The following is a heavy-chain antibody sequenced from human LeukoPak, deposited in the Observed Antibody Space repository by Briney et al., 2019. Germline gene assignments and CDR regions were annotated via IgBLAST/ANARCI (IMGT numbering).Heavy chain of an antibody. CDR1: GFIFSNYG. Sequence: GGSLRLSCAASGFIFSNYGMHWVRQAPGKGLEWVTLISYDGSNKYYADSVKGRFTISRDNSKNTLYLQMNSLRAEDTAVYYCAKDYRPHDFWSGLVDYWGQGTLVTVSS. CDR2: ISYDGSNK. V-gene: IGHV3-30*18. CDR3: AKDYRPHDFWSGLVDY. D-gene: IGHD3-3*01. J-gene: IGHJ4*02.